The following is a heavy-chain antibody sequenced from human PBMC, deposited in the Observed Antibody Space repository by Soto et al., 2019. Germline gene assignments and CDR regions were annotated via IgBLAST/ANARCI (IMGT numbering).Heavy chain of an antibody. J-gene: IGHJ4*02. D-gene: IGHD3-3*01. Sequence: GGSLRLSCAASGFTFSSYAMSWVRQAPGKGLEWVSAISGSGGSTYYADSVKGRFTISRDNSKNTLYLQMNSLRAEDTAVYYCAKDVSIFGVVIIRRYFDYWGQGTLVTVSS. CDR3: AKDVSIFGVVIIRRYFDY. CDR2: ISGSGGST. V-gene: IGHV3-23*01. CDR1: GFTFSSYA.